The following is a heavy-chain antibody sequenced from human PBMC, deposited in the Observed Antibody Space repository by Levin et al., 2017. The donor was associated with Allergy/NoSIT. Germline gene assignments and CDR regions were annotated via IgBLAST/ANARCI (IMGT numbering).Heavy chain of an antibody. D-gene: IGHD1-26*01. CDR2: ISGSGGST. J-gene: IGHJ4*02. CDR1: GFTFSSYA. Sequence: GGSLRLSCAASGFTFSSYAMSWVRQAPGKGLEWVSAISGSGGSTYYADSVKGRFTISRDNSKNTLYLQMNSLRAEDTAVYYCAKSFLSLPGIVGASPFDYWGQGTLVTVSS. V-gene: IGHV3-23*01. CDR3: AKSFLSLPGIVGASPFDY.